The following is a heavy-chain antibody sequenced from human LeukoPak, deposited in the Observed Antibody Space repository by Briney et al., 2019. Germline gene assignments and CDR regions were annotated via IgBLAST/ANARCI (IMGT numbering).Heavy chain of an antibody. CDR2: IIPIFGTA. CDR3: ALLTPPPRRAPDY. J-gene: IGHJ4*02. D-gene: IGHD2-15*01. CDR1: GGTFSSYA. V-gene: IGHV1-69*13. Sequence: SVKVSCKASGGTFSSYAISWERQAPGKGLEWMGGIIPIFGTANYAQKFQGRVTITADESTSTAYMELSSLRSEDTAVYYGALLTPPPRRAPDYWDQGTLVTVSS.